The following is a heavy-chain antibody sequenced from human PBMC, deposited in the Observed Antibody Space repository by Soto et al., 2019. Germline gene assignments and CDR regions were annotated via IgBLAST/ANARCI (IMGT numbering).Heavy chain of an antibody. CDR3: AGRLTTVTKILDY. J-gene: IGHJ4*02. CDR1: SGSISSSNW. D-gene: IGHD4-17*01. V-gene: IGHV4-4*02. CDR2: IYHSGST. Sequence: PSETLSLTCAVSSGSISSSNWWSWVRQPPGKGLEWIGEIYHSGSTNYNPSLKSRVTISVDKSKNQFSLKLSSVTAADTAVYYCAGRLTTVTKILDYWGQGTLVTVSS.